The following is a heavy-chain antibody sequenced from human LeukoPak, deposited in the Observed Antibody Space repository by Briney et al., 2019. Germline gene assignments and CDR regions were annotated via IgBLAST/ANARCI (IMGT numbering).Heavy chain of an antibody. J-gene: IGHJ4*02. CDR1: GGSIRSDNYY. Sequence: PSQTLSLTCTVSGGSIRSDNYYWNWIRQHPGKGLEWIGNIYYSGSTYYNPSLKSRVTLVVDTSKNQFSLQLTSVRTADTAVYYCARLYGSGKNYFDYWGQGTLVTVSS. CDR2: IYYSGST. D-gene: IGHD3-10*01. CDR3: ARLYGSGKNYFDY. V-gene: IGHV4-31*03.